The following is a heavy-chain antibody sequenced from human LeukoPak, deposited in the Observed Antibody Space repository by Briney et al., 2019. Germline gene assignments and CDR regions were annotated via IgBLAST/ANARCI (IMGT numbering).Heavy chain of an antibody. V-gene: IGHV4-31*03. J-gene: IGHJ3*02. CDR3: ARDMVVVPAAPWRAFDI. D-gene: IGHD2-2*01. Sequence: SQTLSLTCTVSGGSISCDGYYWTWIRQHPGKGLEWIGYIYYSGSTYHNPSLRSRDTISVDTSKNQFSLKLSSVTAADTAVYYCARDMVVVPAAPWRAFDIWGQGTMVTVSS. CDR2: IYYSGST. CDR1: GGSISCDGYY.